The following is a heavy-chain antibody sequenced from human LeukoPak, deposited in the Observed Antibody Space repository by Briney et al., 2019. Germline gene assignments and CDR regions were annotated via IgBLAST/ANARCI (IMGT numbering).Heavy chain of an antibody. V-gene: IGHV3-7*04. CDR3: ARWALSTVDHYFDY. D-gene: IGHD4-17*01. J-gene: IGHJ4*02. CDR1: GFTFSSYW. CDR2: IKQDGSEK. Sequence: PGGSLRLSCAASGFTFSSYWMSWVRQAPGKGLEWVANIKQDGSEKYYVDSVKGRFTISRDNAKNSLYLQINSLRAEDTAVYYCARWALSTVDHYFDYWGQGTLVTVSS.